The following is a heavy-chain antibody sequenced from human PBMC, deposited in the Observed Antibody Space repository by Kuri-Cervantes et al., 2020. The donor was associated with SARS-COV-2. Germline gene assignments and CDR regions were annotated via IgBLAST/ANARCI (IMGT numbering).Heavy chain of an antibody. CDR2: ISYDGSNK. V-gene: IGHV3-30-3*01. Sequence: GESLKISCAASGFTVSSNYMSWVRQAPGRGLEWVAVISYDGSNKYYADSVKGRFTISRDNSKNTLYLQMNSLRAEDTAVYYCAREADIAAAERYYYYYYGMDVWGQGTTVTVSS. CDR1: GFTVSSNY. CDR3: AREADIAAAERYYYYYYGMDV. D-gene: IGHD6-13*01. J-gene: IGHJ6*02.